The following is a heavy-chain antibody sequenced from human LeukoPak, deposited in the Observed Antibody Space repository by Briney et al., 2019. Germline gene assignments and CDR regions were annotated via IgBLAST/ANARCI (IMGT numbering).Heavy chain of an antibody. V-gene: IGHV3-72*01. CDR2: SRKRGNRHVT. D-gene: IGHD5-18*01. CDR3: AREGYNYGSDAFDI. CDR1: GFTFSSYE. J-gene: IGHJ3*02. Sequence: GGSLRLSCAASGFTFSSYEMNWVRQGTGKGLEWVGRSRKRGNRHVTENAASVKGRFTISRDDSNNSLYLQMNSLRTEDTAVYYCAREGYNYGSDAFDIWGQGTMVTVSS.